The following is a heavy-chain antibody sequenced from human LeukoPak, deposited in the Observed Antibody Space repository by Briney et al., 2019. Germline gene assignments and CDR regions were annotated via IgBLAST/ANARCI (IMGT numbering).Heavy chain of an antibody. J-gene: IGHJ6*03. Sequence: GGSLRLSCAASGFTFNTYALNWVRQAPGKGPEWVSAISGSGDNTYYADSVKGRFTISRDNSKNTLSLQMNSLRAEDTAVYYCAKEGVYYDFWSGYQPPRYMDVWGKGTTVTVSS. D-gene: IGHD3-3*01. CDR1: GFTFNTYA. V-gene: IGHV3-23*01. CDR3: AKEGVYYDFWSGYQPPRYMDV. CDR2: ISGSGDNT.